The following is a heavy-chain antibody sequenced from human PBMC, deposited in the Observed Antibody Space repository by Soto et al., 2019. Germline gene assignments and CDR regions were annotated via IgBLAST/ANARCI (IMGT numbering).Heavy chain of an antibody. Sequence: QVQLVESGGDLVNPGGSLRLSCAASGFTLSDYYMSWIRQAPGKGPEWVSYISKSGSMHQADSVKGRCTISRDNAQNSLYLQLNSLRAEDTAMYYCAREISGNYFTFDLWGQGTMVIVSS. CDR1: GFTLSDYY. CDR2: ISKSGSM. J-gene: IGHJ3*01. D-gene: IGHD1-26*01. V-gene: IGHV3-11*01. CDR3: AREISGNYFTFDL.